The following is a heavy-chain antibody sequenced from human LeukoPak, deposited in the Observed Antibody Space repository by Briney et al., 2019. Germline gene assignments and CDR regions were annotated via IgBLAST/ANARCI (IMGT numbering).Heavy chain of an antibody. V-gene: IGHV4-30-2*01. CDR1: GCSISSGGYS. CDR2: IYHSGST. Sequence: PSQTLSLTCAVCGCSISSGGYSWSWIPQPPGKCLEWIGYIYHSGSTYYHPSLKSRVTISVDRSKNQFSLKLSSVTAADTAVYYCARDRYGDHTYFDYWGQGTLVTVSS. CDR3: ARDRYGDHTYFDY. D-gene: IGHD4-17*01. J-gene: IGHJ4*02.